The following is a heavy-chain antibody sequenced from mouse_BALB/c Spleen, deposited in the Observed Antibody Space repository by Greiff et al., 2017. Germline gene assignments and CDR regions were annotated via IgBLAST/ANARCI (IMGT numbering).Heavy chain of an antibody. CDR1: GFNIKDSD. V-gene: IGHV14-3*02. CDR3: ARNGNRSYAMDY. CDR2: IDPANGNT. Sequence: EVTLQESGAELVKPGASVKLSCTASGFNIKDSDMRWVKQRPEQGLEWIGRIDPANGNTKYDPKFQGKATITADTSSNTAYLQLSSLTSEDTAVYYCARNGNRSYAMDYWGQGTSVTVSS. J-gene: IGHJ4*01. D-gene: IGHD2-1*01.